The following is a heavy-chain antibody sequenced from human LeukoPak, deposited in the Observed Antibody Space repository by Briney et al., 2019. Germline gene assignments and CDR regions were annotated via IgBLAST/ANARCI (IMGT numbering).Heavy chain of an antibody. CDR2: ISGSGGST. CDR1: GFTFSSYA. D-gene: IGHD6-13*01. CDR3: AKVSSSWYLSDY. V-gene: IGHV3-23*01. Sequence: PGGSLRLSCAASGFTFSSYAMSWVRQAPGKGLEWVSAISGSGGSTYYADSVKGRFTISRDNAKNTLYLQMNSLRAEDTAVYYCAKVSSSWYLSDYWGQGTLVTVSS. J-gene: IGHJ4*02.